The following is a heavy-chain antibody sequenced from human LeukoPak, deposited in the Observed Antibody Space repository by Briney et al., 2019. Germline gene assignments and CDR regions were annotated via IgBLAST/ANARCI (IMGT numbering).Heavy chain of an antibody. J-gene: IGHJ4*02. V-gene: IGHV3-30*01. Sequence: GGSLRLSCAASGFTFSSYAMHWVRQAPGKGLEWVAVISYDGSNKYYADSVKGRFTISRDNSKNTLYLQMNSLRAEGTAVYYCARDTDSSGYYDYFDYWGQGTLVTVSS. CDR3: ARDTDSSGYYDYFDY. CDR1: GFTFSSYA. CDR2: ISYDGSNK. D-gene: IGHD3-22*01.